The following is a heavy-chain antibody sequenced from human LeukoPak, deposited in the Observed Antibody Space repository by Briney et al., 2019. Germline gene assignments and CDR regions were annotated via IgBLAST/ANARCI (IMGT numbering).Heavy chain of an antibody. CDR1: GFTFSSYG. V-gene: IGHV3-33*01. CDR3: AREKTDIVVVPAAIPLPDY. J-gene: IGHJ4*02. D-gene: IGHD2-2*02. CDR2: IWYDGSNK. Sequence: GRSLRLPCAASGFTFSSYGMHWVRQAPGKGLEWVAVIWYDGSNKYYADSVKGRFTISRDNSKNTLYLQMNSLRAEDTAVYYCAREKTDIVVVPAAIPLPDYWGQGTLVTVSS.